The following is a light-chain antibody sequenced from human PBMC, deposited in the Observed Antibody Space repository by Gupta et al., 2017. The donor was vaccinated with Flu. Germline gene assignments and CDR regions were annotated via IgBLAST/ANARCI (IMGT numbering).Light chain of an antibody. CDR1: TGPVIWSHY. CDR3: LLSYGGPRV. CDR2: DTR. J-gene: IGLJ3*02. V-gene: IGLV7-46*01. Sequence: AVVPQAPSLPVSPVGTVTLTCASSTGPVIWSHYPYWFQQKPGQAPRTMIYDTRKKQSATPARFSGSRRGGKAALTLAGAKPEDEDDYYCLLSYGGPRVFGRGTKLTVL.